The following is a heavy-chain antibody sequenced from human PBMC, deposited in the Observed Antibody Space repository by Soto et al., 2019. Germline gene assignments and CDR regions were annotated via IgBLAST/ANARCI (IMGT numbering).Heavy chain of an antibody. J-gene: IGHJ2*01. D-gene: IGHD2-21*02. CDR2: IYYSGST. CDR1: GGSISSYY. Sequence: PSETLSLTCTVSGGSISSYYWSWIRQPPGKGLEWIGYIYYSGSTNYNPSLKSRVTISVDTSKNQFSLKLSSVTAADTAVYYCARVGHIVVVTGGWYFDLWGRGTLVTVSS. CDR3: ARVGHIVVVTGGWYFDL. V-gene: IGHV4-59*01.